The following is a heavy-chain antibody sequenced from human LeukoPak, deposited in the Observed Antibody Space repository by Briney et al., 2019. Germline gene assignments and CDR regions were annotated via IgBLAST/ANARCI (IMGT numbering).Heavy chain of an antibody. V-gene: IGHV4-59*01. CDR2: IYYKGNT. J-gene: IGHJ4*02. CDR3: ARALATAFDY. Sequence: SETLSLTWTVSGGSISSYYWGWIRQPPGKGLEWIGYIYYKGNTNYNPPLKSRLTISVDTSKNQFSLKLSSVTAADTAVYYCARALATAFDYWGRGTLVAVSS. D-gene: IGHD2-15*01. CDR1: GGSISSYY.